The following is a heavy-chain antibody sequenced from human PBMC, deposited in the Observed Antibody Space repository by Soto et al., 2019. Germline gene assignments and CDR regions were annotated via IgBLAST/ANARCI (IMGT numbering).Heavy chain of an antibody. CDR1: GFTFSDYG. CDR3: AKGARSRAVTATRVYGMDV. V-gene: IGHV3-30*18. Sequence: QVNLVESGGGVVQPGRSLRLSCAASGFTFSDYGMHWVRQAPGKGLEWVAAISHDGSNKFYGDSVKGRFTISRDNSKNTLLLQTDSLRDEDTAVYFCAKGARSRAVTATRVYGMDVWGQGTTVAVSS. J-gene: IGHJ6*02. D-gene: IGHD4-17*01. CDR2: ISHDGSNK.